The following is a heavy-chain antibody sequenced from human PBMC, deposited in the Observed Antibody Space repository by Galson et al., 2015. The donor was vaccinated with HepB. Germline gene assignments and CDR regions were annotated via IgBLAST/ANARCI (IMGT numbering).Heavy chain of an antibody. CDR2: IYYSGST. V-gene: IGHV4-59*01. CDR3: ARGLWGSYGYSYYYYGMDV. J-gene: IGHJ6*02. Sequence: SETLSLTCTVSGGSLSSYYWSWIRQPPGKGLEWIGYIYYSGSTNYNPSLKSRVTISVDTSKNQFSLNLSSVTAADTAVYYCARGLWGSYGYSYYYYGMDVWGQGTTVTVSS. CDR1: GGSLSSYY. D-gene: IGHD5-18*01.